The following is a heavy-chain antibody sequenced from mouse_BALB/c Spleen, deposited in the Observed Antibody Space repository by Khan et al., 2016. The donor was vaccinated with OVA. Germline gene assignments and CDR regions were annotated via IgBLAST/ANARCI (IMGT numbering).Heavy chain of an antibody. D-gene: IGHD2-3*01. CDR3: ERPAYAGYYDY. V-gene: IGHV1S137*01. Sequence: QVQLQQSGPELVRPGVSVKISCKGSGYTFTDYAMYWVKQSHAESLEWIGLISTYSGSTNYNQKFKGQVTMTVDKSSSAAYMELARLTSEDSAFYYCERPAYAGYYDYWGQGTALTASS. J-gene: IGHJ2*01. CDR2: ISTYSGST. CDR1: GYTFTDYA.